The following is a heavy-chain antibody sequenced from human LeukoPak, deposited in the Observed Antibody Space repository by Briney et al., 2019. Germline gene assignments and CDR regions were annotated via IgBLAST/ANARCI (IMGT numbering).Heavy chain of an antibody. D-gene: IGHD2-15*01. J-gene: IGHJ3*02. Sequence: SVKVSCKASGGTFSSYAISWVRQAPGRGLEWMGGIIPIFGTANYAQKFQGRVTITADESTSTAYMELSSLRSEDTAVYYCARELWDIVVVVAATRGAFDIWGQGTMVTVSS. CDR3: ARELWDIVVVVAATRGAFDI. CDR2: IIPIFGTA. CDR1: GGTFSSYA. V-gene: IGHV1-69*13.